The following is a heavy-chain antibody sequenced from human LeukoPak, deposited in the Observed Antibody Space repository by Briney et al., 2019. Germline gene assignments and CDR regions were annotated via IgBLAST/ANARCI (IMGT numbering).Heavy chain of an antibody. CDR3: ARAMVRGVRPHYMDV. CDR2: INPNSGGT. V-gene: IGHV1-2*02. CDR1: GYTFTGYY. J-gene: IGHJ6*03. D-gene: IGHD3-10*01. Sequence: GASVKVSCKASGYTFTGYYMHWVRQAPGQGLEWMGWINPNSGGTNYAQKFQGRVTMTRDTSISTAYMELRRLRSDDTAVYYCARAMVRGVRPHYMDVWGKGTTVTISS.